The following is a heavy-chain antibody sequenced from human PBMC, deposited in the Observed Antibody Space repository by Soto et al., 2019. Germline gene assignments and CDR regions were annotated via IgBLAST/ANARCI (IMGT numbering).Heavy chain of an antibody. CDR3: ARRGGYSSPLIGFDP. CDR1: GYTFTSYD. Sequence: APVKVSCKASGYTFTSYDINWVRQATGQGREWMGWMNPNSGTTGYAQKFQGRVTMTRNTSISTAYMELSSLRSEDTAVYYCARRGGYSSPLIGFDPWGQGTLVTVSS. CDR2: MNPNSGTT. J-gene: IGHJ5*02. D-gene: IGHD3-22*01. V-gene: IGHV1-8*01.